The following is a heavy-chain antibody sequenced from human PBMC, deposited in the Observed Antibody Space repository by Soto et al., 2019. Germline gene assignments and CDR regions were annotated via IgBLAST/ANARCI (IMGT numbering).Heavy chain of an antibody. CDR1: GGTFSSYT. J-gene: IGHJ4*02. D-gene: IGHD2-2*01. Sequence: SVKVSCKASGGTFSSYTISWVRQAPGQGLEWMGRIIPILGIANYAQKFQGRVTITADKSTSTAYMELSSLRSEDTAVYYCARSVEDCSSTSCYDFDYWGQGTLVTVSS. V-gene: IGHV1-69*02. CDR3: ARSVEDCSSTSCYDFDY. CDR2: IIPILGIA.